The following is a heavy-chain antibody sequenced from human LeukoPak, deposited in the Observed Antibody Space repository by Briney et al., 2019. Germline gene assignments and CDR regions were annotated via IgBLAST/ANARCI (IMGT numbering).Heavy chain of an antibody. CDR1: GFTFSNYW. CDR2: IKEDGSEK. J-gene: IGHJ4*02. D-gene: IGHD6-13*01. V-gene: IGHV3-7*01. Sequence: GGSLRLSCAASGFTFSNYWVSWVRQAPGKGLEWVANIKEDGSEKYYVDSVKGRFTISRDNARNSLYLQMNSLRAEDTSVYYCASGRQLGYWGQGTLVTVSS. CDR3: ASGRQLGY.